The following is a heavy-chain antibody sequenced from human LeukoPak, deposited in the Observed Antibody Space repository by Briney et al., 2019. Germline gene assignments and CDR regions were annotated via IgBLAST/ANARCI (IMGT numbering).Heavy chain of an antibody. D-gene: IGHD3-3*01. J-gene: IGHJ4*02. CDR3: ARDGYDFWSDYPTTLDY. CDR1: GFNFSTYN. Sequence: PGGSLRLSCAVSGFNFSTYNMNWVRQAPGKGLEWVSYISTSSRTIYYADSVKGRFTISRDNAKNSLYLQMNSLRAEDTAVYYCARDGYDFWSDYPTTLDYWGQGTPVTVSS. CDR2: ISTSSRTI. V-gene: IGHV3-48*01.